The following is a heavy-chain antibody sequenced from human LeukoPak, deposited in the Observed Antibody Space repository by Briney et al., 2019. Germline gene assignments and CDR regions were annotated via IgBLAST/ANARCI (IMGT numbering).Heavy chain of an antibody. CDR2: IYYSGST. CDR3: ARSYYYGSGSYSIANYYYYYGMDV. D-gene: IGHD3-10*01. Sequence: SSETLSLTCTVSGGSISSGGYYWSWIRQHPGKGLEWIGYIYYSGSTYYNPSLKSRVTISVDTSKNQFSLKLSSVTAADTAVYYCARSYYYGSGSYSIANYYYYYGMDVWGQGTTVTVSS. J-gene: IGHJ6*02. CDR1: GGSISSGGYY. V-gene: IGHV4-31*03.